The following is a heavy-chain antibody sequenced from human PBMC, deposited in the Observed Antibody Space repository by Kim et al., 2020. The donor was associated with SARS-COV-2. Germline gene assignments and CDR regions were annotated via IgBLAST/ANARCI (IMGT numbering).Heavy chain of an antibody. D-gene: IGHD2-2*01. Sequence: GGSLRLSCAASGFTFSNDWMSWVRQAPGKGLEWVGRIKSKTDGGTTDYAAPVKGRFTISRDDSKNTLYLQMNSLKTEDTAVYYCTTDDHQLLISYYYGMDVWGQGTTVTVSS. V-gene: IGHV3-15*01. CDR1: GFTFSNDW. CDR3: TTDDHQLLISYYYGMDV. J-gene: IGHJ6*02. CDR2: IKSKTDGGTT.